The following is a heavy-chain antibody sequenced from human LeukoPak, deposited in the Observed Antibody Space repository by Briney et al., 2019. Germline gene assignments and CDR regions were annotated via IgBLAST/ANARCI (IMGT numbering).Heavy chain of an antibody. J-gene: IGHJ4*02. Sequence: GGSLRLXCAASGFTFSSSGMHWVRQAPGKGLEWVTFIGYDGSNNYDGSSKYYADSVKGRFTISRDNSKNTLYLQMNSLRPEDTALYYCAKDYPSAVGASPFEYWGQRTLVTVS. CDR3: AKDYPSAVGASPFEY. V-gene: IGHV3-30*02. CDR1: GFTFSSSG. D-gene: IGHD1-26*01. CDR2: IGYDGSNNYDGSSK.